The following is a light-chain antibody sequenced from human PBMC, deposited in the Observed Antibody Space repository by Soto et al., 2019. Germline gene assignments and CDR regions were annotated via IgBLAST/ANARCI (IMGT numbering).Light chain of an antibody. Sequence: EIVMTQSPATLSVSPGERATLSCRAGQNIHTNLAWYQQKPGQAPRLLFYGASTGATGLPARFSGSGSGTEFTLTINSLQAEDCAVYYCQQYNNWPPLTFGGGTKVDI. CDR3: QQYNNWPPLT. J-gene: IGKJ4*01. V-gene: IGKV3-15*01. CDR2: GAS. CDR1: QNIHTN.